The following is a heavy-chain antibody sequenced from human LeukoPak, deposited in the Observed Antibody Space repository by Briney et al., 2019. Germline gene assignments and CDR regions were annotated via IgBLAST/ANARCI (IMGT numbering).Heavy chain of an antibody. Sequence: ASVKVSCKASGYTFTSYDINWVRQATGQGLAWMGWMNPNSGNTGYAQKFQGRVTMTRNTSISTAYMELSSLRSEDTAVYYRARGSSTSLSSIAAVYYGMDVWGQGTTVTVSS. CDR2: MNPNSGNT. J-gene: IGHJ6*02. CDR3: ARGSSTSLSSIAAVYYGMDV. V-gene: IGHV1-8*01. D-gene: IGHD6-25*01. CDR1: GYTFTSYD.